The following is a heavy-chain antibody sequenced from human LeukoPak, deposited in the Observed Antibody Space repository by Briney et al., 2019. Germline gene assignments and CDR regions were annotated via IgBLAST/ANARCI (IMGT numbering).Heavy chain of an antibody. Sequence: PSETLSLTCTVSGGSISSGSYYWAWIRQPPGKGLEWIGSIYYSGSTYYNPSLRSRVTMSVDTSKNQFSLRLTSVTAADTAVYYCARGGLGISDYWGQGTLVTVSS. CDR3: ARGGLGISDY. D-gene: IGHD3-16*01. CDR2: IYYSGST. J-gene: IGHJ4*02. V-gene: IGHV4-39*07. CDR1: GGSISSGSYY.